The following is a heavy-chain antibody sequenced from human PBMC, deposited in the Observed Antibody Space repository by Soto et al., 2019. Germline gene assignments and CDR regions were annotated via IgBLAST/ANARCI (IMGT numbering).Heavy chain of an antibody. CDR1: GGSFSGYY. Sequence: SETLSLTCAVYGGSFSGYYWSWIRQPPGKGLEWIGEINHSGSTNYNPSLKSRVTISVDTSKNQFSLKLSSVTAADTAVYYCARGRVSSSLIYYYYYGMDVWGQWTTVTVLL. J-gene: IGHJ6*02. CDR3: ARGRVSSSLIYYYYYGMDV. CDR2: INHSGST. D-gene: IGHD6-13*01. V-gene: IGHV4-34*01.